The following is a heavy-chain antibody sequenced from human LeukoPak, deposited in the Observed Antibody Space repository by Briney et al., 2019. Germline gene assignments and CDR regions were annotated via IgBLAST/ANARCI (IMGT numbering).Heavy chain of an antibody. Sequence: GGSLRLSCAASGLTFSRNGMHWVRQAPGKGLEWLAFIQYDGSSKYYADSVKGRFTVSRDNAKNTLWLQMNILRVEDTAVYYCAREVSAQAIHGFDPWGQGTLVTVSS. CDR2: IQYDGSSK. CDR1: GLTFSRNG. J-gene: IGHJ5*02. V-gene: IGHV3-30*02. D-gene: IGHD2-21*01. CDR3: AREVSAQAIHGFDP.